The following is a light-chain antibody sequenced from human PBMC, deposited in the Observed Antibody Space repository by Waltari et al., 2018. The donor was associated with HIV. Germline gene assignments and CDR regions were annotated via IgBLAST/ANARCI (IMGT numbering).Light chain of an antibody. Sequence: SYELTQPPSLSVSPGQTAGITCPGDVLPRQYSSWYRQKAGQAPVMVMYRDTDRPSGIPGLFSGSKSGTTVTLTICGVQAEDEADYYCQSGDNSGPHVVFGGGTTLTVL. V-gene: IGLV3-25*03. J-gene: IGLJ2*01. CDR3: QSGDNSGPHVV. CDR1: VLPRQY. CDR2: RDT.